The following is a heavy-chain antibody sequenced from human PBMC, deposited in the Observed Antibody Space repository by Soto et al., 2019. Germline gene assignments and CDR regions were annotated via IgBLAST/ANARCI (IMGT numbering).Heavy chain of an antibody. CDR1: GFTLSGYA. CDR2: ISSNGVGT. CDR3: ARRARPDFYYMDV. V-gene: IGHV3-64*01. D-gene: IGHD6-6*01. Sequence: EVQLAESGGGLAQPGGSLRLSCAASGFTLSGYAMDWVRQAPGKGLXXVSGISSNGVGTYYANSVQGRFTISTDNSKNTVYLRMGSLRPEDMAVYYCARRARPDFYYMDVWGKGTTVTVSS. J-gene: IGHJ6*03.